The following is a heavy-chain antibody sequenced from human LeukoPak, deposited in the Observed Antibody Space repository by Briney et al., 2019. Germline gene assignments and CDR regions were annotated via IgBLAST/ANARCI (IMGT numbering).Heavy chain of an antibody. Sequence: SETLSLTCTVSGGSISSYYWSWIRQPPGKGLEWIGCIYYSASTNYNPSLKSRFTISVDTSINQFSLKLTSLTAADTAVYYCARGVPGYNSVSNPFDYWGQGTLVTVSS. D-gene: IGHD1-1*01. J-gene: IGHJ4*02. V-gene: IGHV4-59*01. CDR1: GGSISSYY. CDR2: IYYSAST. CDR3: ARGVPGYNSVSNPFDY.